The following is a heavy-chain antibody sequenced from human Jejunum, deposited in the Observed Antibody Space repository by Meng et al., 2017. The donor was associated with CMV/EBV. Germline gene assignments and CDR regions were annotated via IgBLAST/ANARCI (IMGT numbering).Heavy chain of an antibody. V-gene: IGHV1-18*01. D-gene: IGHD2-2*01. CDR3: ARERPGSGYQVTDY. CDR1: VYVFNTKG. J-gene: IGHJ4*02. CDR2: ISPYNGNT. Sequence: VYVFNTKGIGCVRQASGQGFEWIGWISPYNGNTKLADNFQGRVTLTTDSSTRTVYMDLRSLTSDDTAMYYCARERPGSGYQVTDYWGQGTLVTVSS.